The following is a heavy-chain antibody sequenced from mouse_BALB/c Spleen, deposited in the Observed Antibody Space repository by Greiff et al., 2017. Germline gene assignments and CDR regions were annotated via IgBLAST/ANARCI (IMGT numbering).Heavy chain of an antibody. CDR3: AREDLLLRSYFDY. CDR2: ISSGGST. V-gene: IGHV5-6-5*01. Sequence: EVKLVESGGGLVKPGGSLKLSCAASGFTFSSYAMSWVRQTPEKRLEWVASISSGGSTYYPDSVKGRFTISRDNARNILYLQMSSLGSEDTAMYYCAREDLLLRSYFDYWGQGTTLTVSS. CDR1: GFTFSSYA. J-gene: IGHJ2*01. D-gene: IGHD1-1*01.